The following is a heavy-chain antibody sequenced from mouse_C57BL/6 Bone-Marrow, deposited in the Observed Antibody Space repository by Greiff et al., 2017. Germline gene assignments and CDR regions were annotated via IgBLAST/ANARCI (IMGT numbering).Heavy chain of an antibody. Sequence: QVQLQQPGAELVRPGSSVKLSCKASGYTFTSYWMHWVKQRPIQGLEWIGNIDPSDSDTHYNQKFKDKATLTVDKSSSTAYIQLSSLTSEDSAVYYCARGRGLDYWGQGTTLTVSS. V-gene: IGHV1-52*01. D-gene: IGHD3-1*01. J-gene: IGHJ2*01. CDR3: ARGRGLDY. CDR2: IDPSDSDT. CDR1: GYTFTSYW.